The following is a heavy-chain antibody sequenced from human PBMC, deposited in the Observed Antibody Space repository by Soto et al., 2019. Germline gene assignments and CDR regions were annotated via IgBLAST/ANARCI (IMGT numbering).Heavy chain of an antibody. J-gene: IGHJ5*02. Sequence: PSETLSLTCTVSGGSISSYYWSWIRQPPGKGLEWIGYIYYSGSTNYNPSLKSRVTISVDTSKNQFSLKLSSVTAADTAVYYCARGDCEFSGFDPWGQGTLVTVSS. D-gene: IGHD2-21*02. V-gene: IGHV4-59*01. CDR2: IYYSGST. CDR3: ARGDCEFSGFDP. CDR1: GGSISSYY.